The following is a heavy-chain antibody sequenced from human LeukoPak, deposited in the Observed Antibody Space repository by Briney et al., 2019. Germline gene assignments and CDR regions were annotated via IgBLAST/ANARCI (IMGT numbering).Heavy chain of an antibody. Sequence: PGESLKISCQGSGYSFATYWIAWVRQMPGEGLEWMGIIYPGDSDTRYSPSFQGQVTISVDKSVSAAYLQWSSLKASDTAMYYCASPPTRECSSISCPLSYWGQGTLVTVSS. CDR2: IYPGDSDT. CDR1: GYSFATYW. J-gene: IGHJ4*02. D-gene: IGHD2-2*01. V-gene: IGHV5-51*01. CDR3: ASPPTRECSSISCPLSY.